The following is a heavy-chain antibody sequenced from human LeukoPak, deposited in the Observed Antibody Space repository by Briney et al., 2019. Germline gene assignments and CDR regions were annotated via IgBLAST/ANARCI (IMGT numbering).Heavy chain of an antibody. V-gene: IGHV7-4-1*02. Sequence: GASVKVSCKASGYTFTGYYMHWVRQAPGQGLEWMGWINTNTGNPTYAQGFTGRFVFSLDTSVSTAYLQISSLKAEDTAVYYCARAKSQFYFDYWGQGTLVTVSS. J-gene: IGHJ4*02. CDR1: GYTFTGYY. CDR2: INTNTGNP. CDR3: ARAKSQFYFDY.